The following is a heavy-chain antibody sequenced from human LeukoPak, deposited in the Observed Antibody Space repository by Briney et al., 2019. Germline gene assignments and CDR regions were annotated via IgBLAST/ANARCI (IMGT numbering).Heavy chain of an antibody. CDR2: INTDGNSI. D-gene: IGHD2-15*01. Sequence: GGSLRLSCAASGFTFSSYWMHWVRQAPEKGLVWVSRINTDGNSITYADSVKGRFTISRDNAKNTLYLQMNSLRAEDTAVYYCAREVLRGASCQDYWGQGTLVSVSA. CDR3: AREVLRGASCQDY. J-gene: IGHJ4*02. V-gene: IGHV3-74*03. CDR1: GFTFSSYW.